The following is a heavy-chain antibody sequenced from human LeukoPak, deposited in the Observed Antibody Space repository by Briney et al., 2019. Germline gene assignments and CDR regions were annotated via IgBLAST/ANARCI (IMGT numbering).Heavy chain of an antibody. CDR3: ARAGLDTAMVTGYWFDP. CDR1: GGTFSSYA. D-gene: IGHD5-18*01. J-gene: IGHJ5*02. V-gene: IGHV1-69*05. CDR2: IIPIFGTA. Sequence: SVKVSCKASGGTFSSYAISWVRQAPGQGLEWMGGIIPIFGTANYAQKFQGRVTITTDESTSTAYMELSSLRSEDTAVYYCARAGLDTAMVTGYWFDPWGQGTLVTVSS.